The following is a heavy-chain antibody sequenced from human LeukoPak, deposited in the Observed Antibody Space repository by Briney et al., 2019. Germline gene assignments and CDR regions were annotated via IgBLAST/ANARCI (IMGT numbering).Heavy chain of an antibody. V-gene: IGHV3-30*18. CDR2: IPYDGSNK. D-gene: IGHD2-2*01. J-gene: IGHJ5*02. Sequence: GGSLRLSCAASGFTFSNYGMHWVRQAPGKGLEWVAVIPYDGSNKYYAESVKGRFTISRDNSKNTLYLQMNSLRAEDTAVYYCAKDSGIAVVPVASWLDPWGQGTLVTVSS. CDR1: GFTFSNYG. CDR3: AKDSGIAVVPVASWLDP.